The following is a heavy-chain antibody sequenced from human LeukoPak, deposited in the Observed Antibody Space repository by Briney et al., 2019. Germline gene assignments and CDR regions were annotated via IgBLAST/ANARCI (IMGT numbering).Heavy chain of an antibody. V-gene: IGHV1-8*01. Sequence: ASVKLSCKASGYTLTSYDINWVRQATGQGLEWMRWMNPNSGNTGYAQKFQGRVTMTRNTSIKTAYMELSSLRSEDTAVYSCARGPKLRYYYYSIDVWGKGTTVTVSS. CDR2: MNPNSGNT. J-gene: IGHJ6*03. D-gene: IGHD6-6*01. CDR3: ARGPKLRYYYYSIDV. CDR1: GYTLTSYD.